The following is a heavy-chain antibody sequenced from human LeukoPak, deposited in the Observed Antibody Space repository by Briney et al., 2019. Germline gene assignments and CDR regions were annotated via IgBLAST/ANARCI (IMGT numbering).Heavy chain of an antibody. CDR2: INHSGST. J-gene: IGHJ5*02. V-gene: IGHV4-34*01. D-gene: IGHD3-22*01. CDR1: GGSFSGYY. CDR3: ARNLRAYDSTNNWFDP. Sequence: SETLSLTCAVYGGSFSGYYWSWIRQPPGKGLEWIGEINHSGSTNYNPSLKSRVTISVDTSKNQFSLKLSSVTAADTAVYYCARNLRAYDSTNNWFDPWGQGTLVTVPS.